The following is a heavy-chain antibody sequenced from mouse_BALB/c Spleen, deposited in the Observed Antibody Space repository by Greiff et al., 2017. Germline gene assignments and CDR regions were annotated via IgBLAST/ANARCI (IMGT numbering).Heavy chain of an antibody. CDR1: GFSLTSYG. CDR2: IWAGGST. V-gene: IGHV2-9*02. D-gene: IGHD2-3*01. J-gene: IGHJ1*01. Sequence: QVQLKESGPGLVAPSQSLSITCTVSGFSLTSYGVHWVRQPPGKGLEWLGVIWAGGSTNYNSALMSRLSISKDNSKSQVFLKMNSLQTDDTAMYYCARESDGYYPYWYFDVWGAGTTVTVSS. CDR3: ARESDGYYPYWYFDV.